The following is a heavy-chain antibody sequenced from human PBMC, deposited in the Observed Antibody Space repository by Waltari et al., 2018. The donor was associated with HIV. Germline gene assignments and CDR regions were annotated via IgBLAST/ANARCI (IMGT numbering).Heavy chain of an antibody. J-gene: IGHJ4*02. Sequence: QVQLPPWGAGLLKPSETMSPTCAVYGASFSGYHWPCIRQPPGNGLEWIGEINHRESTNYNPSLKSRVTISVDTSKNQFSLKLSSVTAADTAVYYCARGSIVLVPAATNYFDYWGQGTLVTVSS. V-gene: IGHV4-34*01. CDR3: ARGSIVLVPAATNYFDY. CDR1: GASFSGYH. CDR2: INHREST. D-gene: IGHD2-2*01.